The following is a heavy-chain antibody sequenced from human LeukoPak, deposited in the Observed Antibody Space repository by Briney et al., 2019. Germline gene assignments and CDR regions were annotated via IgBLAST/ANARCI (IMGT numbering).Heavy chain of an antibody. V-gene: IGHV3-48*01. CDR2: ITSSSSTI. J-gene: IGHJ6*02. CDR3: ARDSQSMIVVVIRNGMDV. CDR1: GFTFSSYN. D-gene: IGHD3-22*01. Sequence: PGGSLRLSCAASGFTFSSYNMNWVRQAPGKGLEWVSSITSSSSTIYYADSEKGRFTISRDNAKNSLYLQMNSLRAEDTAVYYCARDSQSMIVVVIRNGMDVWGQGTTVTVSS.